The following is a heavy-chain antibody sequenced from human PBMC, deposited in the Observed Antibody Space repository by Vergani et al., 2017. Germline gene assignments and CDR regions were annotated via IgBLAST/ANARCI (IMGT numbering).Heavy chain of an antibody. CDR1: GFTFNAYY. CDR3: YTDYHDY. Sequence: EVQLVESGGGLVKPGGSLRLSCEASGFTFNAYYMSWVRQAPGKGLEWIGRIRSKNDGGTADYAAPLKGRFTISRDDSKDSAFLLVNNLKTEDTAVYFCYTDYHDYWGQGTLVTVSS. J-gene: IGHJ4*02. D-gene: IGHD2-2*02. V-gene: IGHV3-15*01. CDR2: IRSKNDGGTA.